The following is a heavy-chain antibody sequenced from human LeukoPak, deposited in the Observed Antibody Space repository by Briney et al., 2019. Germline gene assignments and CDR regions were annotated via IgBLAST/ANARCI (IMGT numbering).Heavy chain of an antibody. V-gene: IGHV4-59*01. CDR3: APGIMIFSTVVFDF. CDR2: IYYSGST. CDR1: GGSISSYY. Sequence: PSETLSLTCTVSGGSISSYYWSWIRQPPGKGLEWIGYIYYSGSTNYNPSLKSRVTISVDTSKNQFSLKLSSVTAADTAVYYCAPGIMIFSTVVFDFWAKGTMFTVSS. D-gene: IGHD3/OR15-3a*01. J-gene: IGHJ3*01.